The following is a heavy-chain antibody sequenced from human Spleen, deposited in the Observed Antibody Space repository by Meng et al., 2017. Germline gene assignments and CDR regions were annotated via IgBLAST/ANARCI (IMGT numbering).Heavy chain of an antibody. J-gene: IGHJ5*02. V-gene: IGHV3-9*01. CDR2: IKWRGGIV. D-gene: IGHD5-24*01. Sequence: SLKISCAASGFTFSDFGMHWVRQAPGKGLEWVSGIKWRGGIVGYAESVRGRFIISRDDAKNSVYLQMNSLKAEDTAVYYCVKDQTGDVTNWFDPWGQGTPVTVSS. CDR3: VKDQTGDVTNWFDP. CDR1: GFTFSDFG.